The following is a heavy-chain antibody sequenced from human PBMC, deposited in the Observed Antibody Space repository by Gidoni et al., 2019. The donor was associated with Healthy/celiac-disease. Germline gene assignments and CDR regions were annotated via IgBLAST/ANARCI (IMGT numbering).Heavy chain of an antibody. Sequence: QVQPQQWGAGMLKPSETLSLTCAVYGGSFSGYYWSWIRQHPGKGLEWIGEINQGGSTNYNPSLKSRVTISVATSKNQFSLKLSSVTAADTAVYYCARLNYEVLYFDLWGRGTLVTVSS. V-gene: IGHV4-34*01. CDR2: INQGGST. CDR3: ARLNYEVLYFDL. CDR1: GGSFSGYY. D-gene: IGHD1-7*01. J-gene: IGHJ2*01.